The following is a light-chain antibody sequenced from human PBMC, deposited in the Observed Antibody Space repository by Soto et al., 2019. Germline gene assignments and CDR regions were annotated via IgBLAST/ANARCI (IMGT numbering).Light chain of an antibody. Sequence: IVLTQSPATLSVSPGARATLSCRASQTISRNLAWYQQRPGQAPRLLIYAASSRATGIPARFSGSGSGTEFTLTISSLQSEDFAVYYCQQYNNWPLTFGGGTKVDI. CDR2: AAS. CDR3: QQYNNWPLT. V-gene: IGKV3D-15*01. CDR1: QTISRN. J-gene: IGKJ4*01.